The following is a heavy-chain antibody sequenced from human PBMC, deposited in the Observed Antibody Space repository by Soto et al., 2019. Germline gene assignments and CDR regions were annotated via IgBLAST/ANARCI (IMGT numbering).Heavy chain of an antibody. J-gene: IGHJ6*02. V-gene: IGHV4-59*08. CDR2: VYYTGDT. D-gene: IGHD4-17*01. CDR1: SGPDRSHN. Sequence: QVQLQQSGPRLVKPSETLSLTCTVSSGPDRSHNWGWIRQPPGRGLEWIGYVYYTGDTAYNPSLRGRATISADTSTNDISLTSNSVTAADTAVYYCVRQGIDYLHGLVDVWGQGTTVSVSS. CDR3: VRQGIDYLHGLVDV.